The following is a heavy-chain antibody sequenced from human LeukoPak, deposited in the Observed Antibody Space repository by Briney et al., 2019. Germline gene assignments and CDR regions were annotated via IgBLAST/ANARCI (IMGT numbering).Heavy chain of an antibody. D-gene: IGHD5-12*01. CDR2: ISFDAEGD. CDR1: GFTFSHYG. J-gene: IGHJ5*02. CDR3: ARAFVRYSGYDP. V-gene: IGHV3-30*03. Sequence: PGGSLRLSCVTSGFTFSHYGMHWVRQLPGKGLEWVAAISFDAEGDYHVDSVKGRFTISRDNSKNTLYLQMNSLRAEDTAVYYCARAFVRYSGYDPWGQGTLVTVSS.